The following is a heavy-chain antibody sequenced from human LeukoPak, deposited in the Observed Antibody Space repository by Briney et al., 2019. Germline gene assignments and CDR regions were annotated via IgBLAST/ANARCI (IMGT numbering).Heavy chain of an antibody. CDR3: ASDPVGATRLYGDYGGYFDY. V-gene: IGHV1-2*02. D-gene: IGHD4-17*01. Sequence: ASVKVSCKASGYTFTDYYMHWVRQAPGQGLEWMGWINPNSGGTNYAQKFQGRVTMTRDTSISTAYMELSRLRSDDTAVYYCASDPVGATRLYGDYGGYFDYWGQGTLVTVSS. CDR2: INPNSGGT. J-gene: IGHJ4*02. CDR1: GYTFTDYY.